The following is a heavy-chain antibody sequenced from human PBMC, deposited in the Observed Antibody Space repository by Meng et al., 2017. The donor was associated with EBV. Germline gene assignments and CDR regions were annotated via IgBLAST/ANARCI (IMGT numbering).Heavy chain of an antibody. Sequence: QGPLQQWGSGLLKPSETLSLTCAVYGGSFSGYYWSWIRQPPGKGLEWIGEINHSGSTNYNPSLKSRVTISVDTSKNQFSLKLSSVTAADTAVYYCAGSYGGVLNYWGQGTLVTGSS. J-gene: IGHJ4*02. V-gene: IGHV4-34*01. D-gene: IGHD4-23*01. CDR3: AGSYGGVLNY. CDR1: GGSFSGYY. CDR2: INHSGST.